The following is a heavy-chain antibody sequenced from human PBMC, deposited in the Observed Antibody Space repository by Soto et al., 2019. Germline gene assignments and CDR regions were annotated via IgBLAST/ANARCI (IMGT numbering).Heavy chain of an antibody. D-gene: IGHD3-16*01. CDR3: ARQLEGLGDY. V-gene: IGHV4-39*01. Sequence: SETLSLTCTVSGGSISSSSYYWGWIRQPPGKGLEWIGSIYYSGSTYYNPSLKSRVTISVDTSKNQFSLKLSSVTAAGTAVYYCARQLEGLGDYWGQGTLVTVSS. CDR1: GGSISSSSYY. CDR2: IYYSGST. J-gene: IGHJ4*02.